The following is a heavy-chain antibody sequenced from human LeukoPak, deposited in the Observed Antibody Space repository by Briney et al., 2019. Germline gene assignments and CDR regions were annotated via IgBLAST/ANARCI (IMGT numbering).Heavy chain of an antibody. CDR1: GFSFGSYW. CDR3: AGGWTYGLDV. CDR2: IKQDGREK. D-gene: IGHD2-15*01. V-gene: IGHV3-7*01. Sequence: GGSLRLSCAASGFSFGSYWMSWVRQAPGKGLEWVANIKQDGREKYYVDSVKGRFTISRDNAKNSLHLQMNSLRAEDTAVYYCAGGWTYGLDVWGQGTTVTVSS. J-gene: IGHJ6*02.